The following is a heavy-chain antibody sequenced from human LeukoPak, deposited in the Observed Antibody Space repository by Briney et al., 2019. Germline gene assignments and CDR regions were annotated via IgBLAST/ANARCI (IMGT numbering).Heavy chain of an antibody. V-gene: IGHV4-39*01. J-gene: IGHJ4*02. D-gene: IGHD6-19*01. CDR3: ARQAVAGNGFDY. CDR2: IYYSGNT. CDR1: GGSISSSSYY. Sequence: SETLSLTCTVSGGSISSSSYYWGWIRQPPGKGLEWIGTIYYSGNTYYNPSLKSRVSISVDTSKNQFSLKLSSVAAADTAVYYCARQAVAGNGFDYWGQGTLVTVSS.